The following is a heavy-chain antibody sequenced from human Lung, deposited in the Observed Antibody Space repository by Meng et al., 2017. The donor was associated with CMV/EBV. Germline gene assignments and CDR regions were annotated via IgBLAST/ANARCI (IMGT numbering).Heavy chain of an antibody. CDR1: GGSSSSSCYY. Sequence: LQLQESGPGLGKPSETLSLTLSVTGGSSSSSCYYWAWIRKPPGEGLEWIGIVVYSGTTYYTSSLKSRGPISVDTSKNQFSLKLSSVTAADTAVYYCARHHHSPTFDYWGQGTLVTVSS. D-gene: IGHD1-14*01. CDR3: ARHHHSPTFDY. V-gene: IGHV4-39*01. J-gene: IGHJ4*02. CDR2: VVYSGTT.